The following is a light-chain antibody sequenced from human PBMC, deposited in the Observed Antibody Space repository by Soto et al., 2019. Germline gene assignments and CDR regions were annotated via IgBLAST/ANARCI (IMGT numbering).Light chain of an antibody. J-gene: IGKJ5*01. CDR3: QQYGSSPRVT. Sequence: EIGLTQSPGTLSLSPGGRATLSCRAIQSVSRNYVAWYQQKPGQAPRLLIYGASSRASGIPDRFSGSGSGADFTLSITRLEPEDFAVYYCQQYGSSPRVTFGQGTRLEIK. V-gene: IGKV3-20*01. CDR1: QSVSRNY. CDR2: GAS.